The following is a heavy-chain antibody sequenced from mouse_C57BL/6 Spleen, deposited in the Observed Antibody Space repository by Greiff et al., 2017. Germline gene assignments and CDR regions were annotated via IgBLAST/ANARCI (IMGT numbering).Heavy chain of an antibody. Sequence: QVQLKQSGAELVKPGASVKISCKASGYAFSSYWMNWVKQRPGKGLEWIGQIYPGDGDTNYNGKFKGKATLTADKSSSTAYMQLSSLTSEDSAVYFCARDSSGYQDAMDYWGQGTSVTVSS. J-gene: IGHJ4*01. D-gene: IGHD3-2*02. V-gene: IGHV1-80*01. CDR3: ARDSSGYQDAMDY. CDR1: GYAFSSYW. CDR2: IYPGDGDT.